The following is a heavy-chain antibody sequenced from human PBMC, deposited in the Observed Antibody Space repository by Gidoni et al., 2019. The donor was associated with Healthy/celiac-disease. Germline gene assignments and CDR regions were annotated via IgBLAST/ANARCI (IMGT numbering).Heavy chain of an antibody. CDR3: ARVKVETATYYDILTGYYGMDV. J-gene: IGHJ6*02. V-gene: IGHV3-21*01. Sequence: ELQLVESGGGLVKPGGSLRLSCAASGFTFSSYSMTWFRQAPGKGLEWVSSFSSSSSYIYYETSVKGRITISRDNAKNSLYLQMNSLRAEDTAVYYCARVKVETATYYDILTGYYGMDVWGQGTTVTVSS. D-gene: IGHD3-9*01. CDR1: GFTFSSYS. CDR2: FSSSSSYI.